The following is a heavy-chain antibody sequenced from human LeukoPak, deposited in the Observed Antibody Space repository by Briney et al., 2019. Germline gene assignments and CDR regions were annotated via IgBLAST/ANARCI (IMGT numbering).Heavy chain of an antibody. Sequence: PGGSLRLSCAASGFTFSSYWMHWVRQAPGKGLVWVSRINSDGSSTSYADSVKGRFTISRDNAKNTLYLQMNSLRAEDTAVYYCASRSAPYYYDSSGYSNPEFDYWGQGTLVTVSS. CDR2: INSDGSST. V-gene: IGHV3-74*01. CDR1: GFTFSSYW. D-gene: IGHD3-22*01. CDR3: ASRSAPYYYDSSGYSNPEFDY. J-gene: IGHJ4*02.